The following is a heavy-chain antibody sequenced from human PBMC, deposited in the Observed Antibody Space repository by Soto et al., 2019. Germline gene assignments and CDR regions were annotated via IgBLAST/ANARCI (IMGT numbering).Heavy chain of an antibody. J-gene: IGHJ5*02. Sequence: QVQLVQSGAEVKKPGSSVKVSCKASGGTFSSYAISWVRQAPGQGLEWMGGIIPIFGTANYAQKFQGRVTITADESTSTGYMELSSLRSEDTAVYYCESKPSDYGDYGWFAPWVQGTLVTVSS. D-gene: IGHD4-17*01. CDR1: GGTFSSYA. CDR2: IIPIFGTA. V-gene: IGHV1-69*01. CDR3: ESKPSDYGDYGWFAP.